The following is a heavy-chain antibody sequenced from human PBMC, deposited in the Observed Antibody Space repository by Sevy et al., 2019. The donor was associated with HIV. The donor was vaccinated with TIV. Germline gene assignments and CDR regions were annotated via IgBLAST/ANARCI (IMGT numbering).Heavy chain of an antibody. CDR2: IKSKALGGTT. J-gene: IGHJ4*02. CDR3: TRWSGSQSIFDS. Sequence: GGSLRLSCTASGFTFDDYCMSWVRQAPGKGLEWISFIKSKALGGTTGTAASVEGRFTISRDDSKNVAYLQMNNLKTEDTALYYCTRWSGSQSIFDSWGQGTLVTVSS. V-gene: IGHV3-49*04. CDR1: GFTFDDYC. D-gene: IGHD1-26*01.